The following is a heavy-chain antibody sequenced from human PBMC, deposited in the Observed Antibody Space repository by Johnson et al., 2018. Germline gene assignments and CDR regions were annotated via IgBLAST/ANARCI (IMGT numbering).Heavy chain of an antibody. Sequence: QVQLVESGGGVVQPGRSLRLSCAASGFTFSSYGMHWVRQAPGKGLEWVAVIWYDGRIKYYADSVKGRFTTSRDNSKNKLDLPMNSLRAEDTAGYYCASPMYSRAAFDIWGQGTMVTVSS. D-gene: IGHD6-13*01. J-gene: IGHJ3*02. CDR1: GFTFSSYG. V-gene: IGHV3-33*01. CDR2: IWYDGRIK. CDR3: ASPMYSRAAFDI.